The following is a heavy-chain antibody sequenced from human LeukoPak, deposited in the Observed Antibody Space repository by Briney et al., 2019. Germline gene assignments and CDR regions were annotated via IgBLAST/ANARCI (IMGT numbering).Heavy chain of an antibody. D-gene: IGHD5-18*01. Sequence: GGSLRLSCAASGFTFSTYWMHWVRQAPGKGLVWLSRVDNDGSGTSYADSVKGRFTISRDNGKNILFLQMDSLRAEDTAVYFCARSQRGYSYGEHWGQGTPVTVSS. J-gene: IGHJ4*02. V-gene: IGHV3-74*01. CDR2: VDNDGSGT. CDR3: ARSQRGYSYGEH. CDR1: GFTFSTYW.